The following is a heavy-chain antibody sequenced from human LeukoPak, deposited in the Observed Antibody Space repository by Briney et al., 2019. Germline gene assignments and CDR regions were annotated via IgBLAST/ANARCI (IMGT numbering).Heavy chain of an antibody. CDR1: GFTFSSYE. Sequence: GGSLRLSCAASGFTFSSYEMNWVRQAPGKGLEWVSYISSSDSTIYYADSVKGRFTISRDNSKNTLYVQMNSLRAEDTAVYYCARDVRGPTGYDGIGRDTFDYWGQRTLVTVSS. CDR3: ARDVRGPTGYDGIGRDTFDY. J-gene: IGHJ4*02. D-gene: IGHD3-22*01. V-gene: IGHV3-48*03. CDR2: ISSSDSTI.